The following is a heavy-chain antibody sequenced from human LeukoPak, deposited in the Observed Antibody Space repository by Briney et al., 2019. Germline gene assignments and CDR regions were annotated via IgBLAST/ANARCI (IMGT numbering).Heavy chain of an antibody. Sequence: GRSLRLSCAASGFTFSNYGMHWVRQAPGKGLEWVAFIWNDGSNQNYADSVKGRFTISRDNSKNTLYLQMNSLRVEDTAIYYCARGRWNPYCFDYWGQGTLITVSS. D-gene: IGHD1-1*01. J-gene: IGHJ4*02. V-gene: IGHV3-33*01. CDR1: GFTFSNYG. CDR2: IWNDGSNQ. CDR3: ARGRWNPYCFDY.